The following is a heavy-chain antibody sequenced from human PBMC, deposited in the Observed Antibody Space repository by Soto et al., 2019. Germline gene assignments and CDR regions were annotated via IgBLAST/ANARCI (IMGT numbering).Heavy chain of an antibody. D-gene: IGHD2-15*01. CDR1: GYTFTSYG. Sequence: ASVKVSCKASGYTFTSYGINWERQAPGQGLEWMGWISAYNGNTNYAQKLQGRVTMTTDTSTSTAYMELRSLRSDDTAVYYCVVAAQPYYFDYWGQGTLVTVSS. J-gene: IGHJ4*02. V-gene: IGHV1-18*01. CDR2: ISAYNGNT. CDR3: VVAAQPYYFDY.